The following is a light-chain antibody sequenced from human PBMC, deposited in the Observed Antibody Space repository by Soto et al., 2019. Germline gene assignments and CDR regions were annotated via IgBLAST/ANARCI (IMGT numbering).Light chain of an antibody. V-gene: IGKV3-20*01. J-gene: IGKJ1*01. CDR1: QSVSSSY. CDR3: QQYDSSSWT. CDR2: GAS. Sequence: ESVLTQSPGTLSLSPGERATLSCRASQSVSSSYLAWYQQKPGQAPRLLIYGASSRATGIPDRFSGSGSGKDFTLTISRLEPEDFAVYYCQQYDSSSWTFGQGTKVDIK.